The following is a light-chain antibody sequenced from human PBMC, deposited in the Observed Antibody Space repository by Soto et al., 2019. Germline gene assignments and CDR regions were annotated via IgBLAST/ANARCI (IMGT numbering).Light chain of an antibody. J-gene: IGKJ4*01. Sequence: DIQMTQSPSSLSASVGDRVTITCRASQSIGSYLHWYQQKPGKAPKLLIYAASSLQSGVPLRFSGSGSGTEITHSISSLPPVEFATYYCQQRCRSPLTVGGGVKLEIK. CDR1: QSIGSY. V-gene: IGKV1-39*01. CDR3: QQRCRSPLT. CDR2: AAS.